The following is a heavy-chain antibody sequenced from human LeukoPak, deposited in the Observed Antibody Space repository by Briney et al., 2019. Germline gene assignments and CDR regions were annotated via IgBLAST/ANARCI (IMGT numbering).Heavy chain of an antibody. Sequence: ASVKVSCKASGYTFTGYYMHWLRQAPGQGLEWMGWINANSCGTNYAQKFQVRVTMTRDTTISTDYMELSRLRSDDTAVYYCARDPYGTWYFDLWGRGTLVTVSS. CDR3: ARDPYGTWYFDL. CDR2: INANSCGT. D-gene: IGHD3-10*01. CDR1: GYTFTGYY. J-gene: IGHJ2*01. V-gene: IGHV1-2*02.